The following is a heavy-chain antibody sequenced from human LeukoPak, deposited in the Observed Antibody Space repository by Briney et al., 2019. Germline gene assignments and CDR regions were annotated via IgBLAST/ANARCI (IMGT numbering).Heavy chain of an antibody. CDR3: ARVPATAISGYYFDY. J-gene: IGHJ4*02. V-gene: IGHV1-69*13. CDR1: GYTFNGYY. CDR2: IIPIFGTA. Sequence: GASVTVPYKASGYTFNGYYMHWVRQAPGQGLEWMGGIIPIFGTANYAQKFQGRVTITADESTSTAYMELSSLRSEDTAVYYCARVPATAISGYYFDYWGQGTLVTVSS. D-gene: IGHD2-2*02.